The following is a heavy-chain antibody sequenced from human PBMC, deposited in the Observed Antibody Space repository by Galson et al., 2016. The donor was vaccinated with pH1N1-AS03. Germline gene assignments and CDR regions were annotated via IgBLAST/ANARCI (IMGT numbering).Heavy chain of an antibody. CDR3: ARGVVDCSGPACSGTLRFDP. J-gene: IGHJ5*02. Sequence: ASGYTFTTYDINWVRQAPGQGLEWMGWMNPDSGNTGYAPSFQGRVTITRDTSISTAYMELSSLRSEDTAVYYCARGVVDCSGPACSGTLRFDPWGQGTLVPVSS. CDR2: MNPDSGNT. D-gene: IGHD2-15*01. V-gene: IGHV1-8*03. CDR1: GYTFTTYD.